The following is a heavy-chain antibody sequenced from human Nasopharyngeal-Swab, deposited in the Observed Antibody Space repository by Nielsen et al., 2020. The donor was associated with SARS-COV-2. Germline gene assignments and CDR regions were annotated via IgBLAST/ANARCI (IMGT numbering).Heavy chain of an antibody. CDR1: GFTLSNYW. CDR2: INTDASRT. CDR3: TRVDVHDAFDM. V-gene: IGHV3-74*01. D-gene: IGHD3-16*01. Sequence: GGSLRRSCAASGFTLSNYWIHWVRQTPGKGLLWVSRINTDASRTSYADSVKGRFTISRDNAKNTVYLQMNSLRGEDTAVYYCTRVDVHDAFDMWGQGTMVTVSS. J-gene: IGHJ3*02.